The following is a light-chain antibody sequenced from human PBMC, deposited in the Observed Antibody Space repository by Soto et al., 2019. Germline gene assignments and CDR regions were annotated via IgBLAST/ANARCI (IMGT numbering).Light chain of an antibody. CDR1: QALNTR. V-gene: IGKV3-11*01. Sequence: EIVLTQSPATLSAFPADRDTLSCRASQALNTRLAWYQHKPGQAPRLLIYLPSNRAAGVPSRFSAWGSETDFTLTISDVQPEDFAVYYCHQRQSWPRTFGQGTKLDIK. J-gene: IGKJ1*01. CDR3: HQRQSWPRT. CDR2: LPS.